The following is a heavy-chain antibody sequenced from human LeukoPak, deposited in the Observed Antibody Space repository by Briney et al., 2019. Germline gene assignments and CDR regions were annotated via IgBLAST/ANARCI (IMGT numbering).Heavy chain of an antibody. D-gene: IGHD2-2*01. CDR3: ARLPGTSPRSWFDP. J-gene: IGHJ5*02. Sequence: SETLSLTCTVSGGSISSYYWSWIRQPPGKGLEWIGYIYYSGSTNYNPSLKSRVTISVDTSKNQFSLKLSSVTAADTAVYYCARLPGTSPRSWFDPWGQGTLVTVSS. CDR1: GGSISSYY. V-gene: IGHV4-59*08. CDR2: IYYSGST.